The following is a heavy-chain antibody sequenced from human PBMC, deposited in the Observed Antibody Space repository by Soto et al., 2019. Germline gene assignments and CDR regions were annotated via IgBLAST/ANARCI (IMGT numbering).Heavy chain of an antibody. Sequence: GGSLRLSCAASGFTFSSYGMHWVRQAPGKGLEWVAVIWYDGSNKYYADSVKGRFTISRDNSKNTLYLQMNSLRAEDTAVYYCARDHQIVVPAARNYFDYCGQGTLVTVSS. CDR3: ARDHQIVVPAARNYFDY. CDR1: GFTFSSYG. CDR2: IWYDGSNK. V-gene: IGHV3-33*01. J-gene: IGHJ4*02. D-gene: IGHD2-2*01.